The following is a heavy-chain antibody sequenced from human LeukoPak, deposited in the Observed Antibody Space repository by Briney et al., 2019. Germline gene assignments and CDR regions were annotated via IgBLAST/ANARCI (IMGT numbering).Heavy chain of an antibody. CDR3: AREGRTHPHFDY. D-gene: IGHD3-10*01. V-gene: IGHV3-30-3*01. Sequence: GRSLRLSCAASGFTFSSYAMHWVRQAPGKGLEWVAVISYDGSNKYYADSVKGRFTISRDNSKNTLYLQMNSLRAEDTAVYYCAREGRTHPHFDYWGQGTLVTVSS. CDR1: GFTFSSYA. CDR2: ISYDGSNK. J-gene: IGHJ4*02.